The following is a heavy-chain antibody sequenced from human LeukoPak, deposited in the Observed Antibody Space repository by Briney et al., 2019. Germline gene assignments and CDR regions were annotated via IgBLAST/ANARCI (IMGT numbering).Heavy chain of an antibody. D-gene: IGHD4-11*01. CDR3: ARDNPTVTKGIYYYYGMDV. Sequence: SETLSLTCTVSGGSISSYYWSWIRQPAGKGLEWIGRIYTSGSTNYNPSLKSRVTMSVDTSKNQFSLKLSSVTAADTAVYYCARDNPTVTKGIYYYYGMDVWGQGTTVTVSS. CDR2: IYTSGST. J-gene: IGHJ6*02. V-gene: IGHV4-4*07. CDR1: GGSISSYY.